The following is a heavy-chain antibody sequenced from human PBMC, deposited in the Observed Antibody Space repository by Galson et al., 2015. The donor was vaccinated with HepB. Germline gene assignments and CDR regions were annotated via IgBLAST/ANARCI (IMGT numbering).Heavy chain of an antibody. Sequence: SLRLSCAASGFTFSGSGIHWVRLASGKGLEWVGRIRNRANNYATAYAASVRGRFTVSRDDSKNTAYLQMNSLRAEDAALYYCARVAHSDYGDHAHFDFWGRGTLVTVSS. CDR2: IRNRANNYAT. V-gene: IGHV3-73*01. J-gene: IGHJ4*02. CDR3: ARVAHSDYGDHAHFDF. D-gene: IGHD4-17*01. CDR1: GFTFSGSG.